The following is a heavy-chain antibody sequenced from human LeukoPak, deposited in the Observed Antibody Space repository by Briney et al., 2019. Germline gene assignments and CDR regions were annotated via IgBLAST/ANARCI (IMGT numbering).Heavy chain of an antibody. V-gene: IGHV3-13*01. CDR3: AKAFDYNGLRGEGGSFDC. J-gene: IGHJ4*02. CDR1: GFNFSKND. D-gene: IGHD4-11*01. Sequence: GGSLRLSCVASGFNFSKNDMHWVRQTTERRLEWVSAIGVSGDTYYADPVKGRFTISRENGKNSVYLQMSSLRAGDTAVYFCAKAFDYNGLRGEGGSFDCWGQGALVTVSS. CDR2: IGVSGDT.